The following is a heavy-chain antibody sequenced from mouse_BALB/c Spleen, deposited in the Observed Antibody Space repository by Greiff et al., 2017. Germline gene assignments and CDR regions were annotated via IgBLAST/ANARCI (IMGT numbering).Heavy chain of an antibody. CDR2: ISSGGSYT. V-gene: IGHV5-9-4*01. CDR3: ARGLYYFDY. J-gene: IGHJ2*01. CDR1: GFTFSSYA. Sequence: EVKLVESGGGLVKPGGSLKLSCAASGFTFSSYAMSWVRQSPEKRLEWVAEISSGGSYTYYPDTVTGRFTISRDNAKNTLYLEMSSLRSEDTAMYYCARGLYYFDYWGQGTTLTVSS.